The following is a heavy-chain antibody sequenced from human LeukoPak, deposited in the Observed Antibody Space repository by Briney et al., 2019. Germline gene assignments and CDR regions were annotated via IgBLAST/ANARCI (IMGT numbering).Heavy chain of an antibody. V-gene: IGHV3-23*01. CDR3: AKDILTGYYRVYYGMDV. D-gene: IGHD3-9*01. Sequence: GGSLRLSCAASGFNFANHAMSWVRQTPGKGLEWVSAISGSGGSTYYADSVKGRFTISRDNSKNTLYLQMNSLRAEDTAVYYCAKDILTGYYRVYYGMDVWGQGTTVTVSS. J-gene: IGHJ6*02. CDR1: GFNFANHA. CDR2: ISGSGGST.